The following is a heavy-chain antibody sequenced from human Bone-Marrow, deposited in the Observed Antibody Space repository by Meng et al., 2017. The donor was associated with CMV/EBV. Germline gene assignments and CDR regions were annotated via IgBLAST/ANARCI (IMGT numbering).Heavy chain of an antibody. J-gene: IGHJ4*02. CDR1: GGIFSSYA. V-gene: IGHV1-69*01. Sequence: SGGIFSSYALRWVLQAPGQGLEWMGGIIPIFGTANYAQKFQGRVTITADESTSTAYMELSSLRSEDTAVYYCARDFNYDSSGYYFGGVWGQGTLVTVSS. CDR3: ARDFNYDSSGYYFGGV. D-gene: IGHD3-22*01. CDR2: IIPIFGTA.